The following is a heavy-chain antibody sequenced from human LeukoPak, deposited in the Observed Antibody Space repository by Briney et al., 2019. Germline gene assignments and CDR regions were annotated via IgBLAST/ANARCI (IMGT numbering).Heavy chain of an antibody. D-gene: IGHD2-15*01. CDR3: ARKTYCSGGRCYGENWFDP. CDR2: IFHTGNT. V-gene: IGHV4-59*08. CDR1: GGSISGYH. J-gene: IGHJ5*02. Sequence: SETLSLTCTVTGGSISGYHWNWIRQSPGKGLEWISNIFHTGNTDYNPSLKSRVTISINTSKNEISLILRSVTAADTAVYYCARKTYCSGGRCYGENWFDPWGQGILVTVSS.